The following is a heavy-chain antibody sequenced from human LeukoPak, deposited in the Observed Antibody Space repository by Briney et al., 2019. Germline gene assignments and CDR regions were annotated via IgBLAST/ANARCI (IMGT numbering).Heavy chain of an antibody. Sequence: GGSLRLSCAASGFTFDDYAMHWVRQAPGKGLEWVSGISWNSGSIGYANSVKGRFTISRDNAKNSLYLQMNSLRAEDTALYYCAKDRGSSWSQTYYFDYWDQGTLVTVSS. CDR1: GFTFDDYA. D-gene: IGHD6-13*01. CDR2: ISWNSGSI. CDR3: AKDRGSSWSQTYYFDY. V-gene: IGHV3-9*01. J-gene: IGHJ4*02.